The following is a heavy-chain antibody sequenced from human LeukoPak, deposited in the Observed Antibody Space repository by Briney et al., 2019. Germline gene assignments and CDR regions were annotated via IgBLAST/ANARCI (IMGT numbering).Heavy chain of an antibody. CDR1: GYTFTSYG. CDR3: ASGYYSSTSCYLSHHYGMDV. V-gene: IGHV1-8*01. CDR2: MNPNSGNT. D-gene: IGHD2-2*01. J-gene: IGHJ6*02. Sequence: ASVKLSCKASGYTFTSYGINWVRQATGQGLEWMGWMNPNSGNTGYAQKVQGRVTMTRNTSISTAYMELSSLRSEDTAVYYCASGYYSSTSCYLSHHYGMDVWGQGTTVTVS.